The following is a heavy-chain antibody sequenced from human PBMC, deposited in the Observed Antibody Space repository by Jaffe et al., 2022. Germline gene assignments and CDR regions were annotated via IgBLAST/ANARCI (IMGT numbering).Heavy chain of an antibody. CDR3: ARGQSPERRQQLPSSFDP. CDR1: GGSISSYY. D-gene: IGHD6-13*01. V-gene: IGHV4-59*01. Sequence: QVQLQESGPGLVKPSETLSLTCTVSGGSISSYYWSWIRQPPGKGLEWIGYIYYSGSTNYNPSLKSRVTISVDTSKNQFSLKLSSVTAADTAVYYCARGQSPERRQQLPSSFDPWGQGTLVTVSS. CDR2: IYYSGST. J-gene: IGHJ5*02.